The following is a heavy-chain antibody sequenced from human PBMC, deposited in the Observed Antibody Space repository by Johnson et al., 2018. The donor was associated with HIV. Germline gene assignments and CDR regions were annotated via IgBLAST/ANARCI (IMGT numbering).Heavy chain of an antibody. CDR2: IWYDGSNK. D-gene: IGHD6-6*01. Sequence: QVQLVESGGGVVQPGRSLRLSCAASGFTFSSYGIHWVRQAPGKGLEWVAVIWYDGSNKYYADSVNGRFTISRDNSKNTLYLQMHSLRAEDTAVYYCAKDRDSSSFHDAFNIWGQGTMVTVSS. CDR3: AKDRDSSSFHDAFNI. J-gene: IGHJ3*02. CDR1: GFTFSSYG. V-gene: IGHV3-33*06.